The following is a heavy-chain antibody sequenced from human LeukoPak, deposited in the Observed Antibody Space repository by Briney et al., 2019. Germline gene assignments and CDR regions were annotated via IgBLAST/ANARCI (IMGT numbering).Heavy chain of an antibody. CDR1: GFPFSSYW. J-gene: IGHJ4*02. D-gene: IGHD6-6*01. CDR2: ISHDAKND. Sequence: GGSLRLSCVASGFPFSSYWMTWVRQAPGKGLEWVAVISHDAKNDYFADSVKGRFTISRDNSKNTLYLQMNSLEPGDTAVYYCAKDRPPVPLDHWGQGILVTVSS. CDR3: AKDRPPVPLDH. V-gene: IGHV3-30*18.